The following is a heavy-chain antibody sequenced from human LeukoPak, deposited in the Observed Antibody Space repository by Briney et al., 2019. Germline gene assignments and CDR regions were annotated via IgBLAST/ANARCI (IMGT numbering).Heavy chain of an antibody. D-gene: IGHD3-9*01. CDR2: IGGSGGGT. CDR1: GFTFSNYA. CDR3: ASLGTLVP. V-gene: IGHV3-23*01. Sequence: GGSLRLSCAASGFTFSNYAMSWVRQAPGKGLEWVSDIGGSGGGTYYADSVKGRFTISRDNAKNTLYLQMNSLRDEDTAVYHCASLGTLVPWGQGTLVTVSS. J-gene: IGHJ5*02.